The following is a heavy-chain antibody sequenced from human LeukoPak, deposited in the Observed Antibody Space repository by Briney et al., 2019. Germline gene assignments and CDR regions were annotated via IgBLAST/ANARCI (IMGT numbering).Heavy chain of an antibody. CDR1: GSSFTSYW. CDR2: IYPGDSDT. J-gene: IGHJ3*02. CDR3: ARPKSGSYAPGAFDI. D-gene: IGHD1-26*01. V-gene: IGHV5-51*01. Sequence: GESLQISRQGSGSSFTSYWIGWVRQLPGKGLEWMGIIYPGDSDTRYSPSFQGQVTISADKSISTAYLQWSSLKASDTAMYYCARPKSGSYAPGAFDIWGQGTMVTVSS.